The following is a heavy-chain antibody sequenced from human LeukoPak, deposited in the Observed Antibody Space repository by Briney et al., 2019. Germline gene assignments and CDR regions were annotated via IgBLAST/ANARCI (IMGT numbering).Heavy chain of an antibody. CDR2: INPNSGGT. J-gene: IGHJ3*02. CDR3: ARVDLVIGAFDI. V-gene: IGHV1-2*02. Sequence: ASVQVSCKASGYTFTGYYMHWVRQAPGQGLEWMGWINPNSGGTNYAQKFQGRVTMTRDTSISTAYMELSRLRSDDTAVYYCARVDLVIGAFDIWGQGTMVTVSS. CDR1: GYTFTGYY. D-gene: IGHD3-16*02.